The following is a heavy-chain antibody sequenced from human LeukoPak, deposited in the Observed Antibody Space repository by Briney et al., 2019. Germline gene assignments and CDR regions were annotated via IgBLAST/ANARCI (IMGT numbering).Heavy chain of an antibody. Sequence: GGSLRLSCAASGFTFSRIAMTWVRQARGKGLEWVSSINGDGSSTYYADSVKGRFTTSRDNSKNTLSLQMNSLRVEDTAVYYCAKWGAQAGIYRAVDCWGRGTLVTVSS. J-gene: IGHJ4*02. CDR2: INGDGSST. V-gene: IGHV3-23*01. CDR1: GFTFSRIA. CDR3: AKWGAQAGIYRAVDC. D-gene: IGHD3-10*01.